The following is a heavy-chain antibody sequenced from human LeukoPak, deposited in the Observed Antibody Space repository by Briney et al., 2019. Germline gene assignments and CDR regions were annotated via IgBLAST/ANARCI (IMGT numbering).Heavy chain of an antibody. Sequence: PSETLSLTCAVYGGSFSGYYWSWIRQPPGKGLEWIGEINHSGSTNYNPSLKSRVTISVDTSKNQFSLKLSSVTAADTAVYYCVRGVVGDIVVVPAAMAGSWFDPWGQGTLVTVSS. J-gene: IGHJ5*02. CDR3: VRGVVGDIVVVPAAMAGSWFDP. CDR1: GGSFSGYY. D-gene: IGHD2-2*01. V-gene: IGHV4-34*01. CDR2: INHSGST.